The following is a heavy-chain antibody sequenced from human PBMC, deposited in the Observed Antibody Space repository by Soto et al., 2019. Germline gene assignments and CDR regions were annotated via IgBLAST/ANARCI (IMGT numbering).Heavy chain of an antibody. Sequence: ASVKVSCKASGYTFTGSYMHWVLQAPGQGLEWMGWINPDNGYTYYSEKLQGRVTMTRDTSINTAYMDLSRLTSDDTAVYFCARDDGSYLFDFWGQGTLVTVSS. CDR3: ARDDGSYLFDF. CDR2: INPDNGYT. J-gene: IGHJ4*02. V-gene: IGHV1-2*02. CDR1: GYTFTGSY.